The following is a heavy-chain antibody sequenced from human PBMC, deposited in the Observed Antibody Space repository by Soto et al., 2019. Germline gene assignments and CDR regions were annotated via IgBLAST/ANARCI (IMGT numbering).Heavy chain of an antibody. J-gene: IGHJ6*02. V-gene: IGHV3-30-3*01. CDR2: ISYDGSNK. Sequence: PGGSLRLSCAASGFTFSSYAMHWVRQAPGKGLEWVAVISYDGSNKYYADSVKGRFTISRDNSKNTLYLQMNSLRAEDTAVYYCARAIVPAAIRGYYGMDVWGQGTTVTVSS. CDR1: GFTFSSYA. D-gene: IGHD2-2*01. CDR3: ARAIVPAAIRGYYGMDV.